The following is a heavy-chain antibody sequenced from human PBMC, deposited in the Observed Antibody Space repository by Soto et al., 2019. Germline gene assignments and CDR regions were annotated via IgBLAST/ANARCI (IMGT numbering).Heavy chain of an antibody. CDR3: ATLTKLLYNYYYMDV. Sequence: ASVKVSCKASGYTFTSYDINWVRQATGQGLEWMGWMNPNSGNTGYAQKFQGRVTMTRNTSISTAYMELSSLRSEDTAVYYCATLTKLLYNYYYMDVWGKGTTVTVSS. D-gene: IGHD3-10*01. CDR2: MNPNSGNT. CDR1: GYTFTSYD. J-gene: IGHJ6*03. V-gene: IGHV1-8*01.